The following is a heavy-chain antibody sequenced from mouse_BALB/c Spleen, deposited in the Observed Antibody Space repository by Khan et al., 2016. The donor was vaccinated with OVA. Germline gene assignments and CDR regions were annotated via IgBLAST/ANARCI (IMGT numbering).Heavy chain of an antibody. CDR1: GFTFTDYY. V-gene: IGHV7-3*02. CDR3: ARETVVDIYWYLDS. J-gene: IGHJ1*01. CDR2: IRNKANGYTT. D-gene: IGHD1-1*01. Sequence: EVELVESGGGLEQPGGSLRLSCATSGFTFTDYYMSWVRQPPGKALEWLGFIRNKANGYTTEYSASVKGRFTISRDNSQSIVYLQMNTLRAEDSATYYCARETVVDIYWYLDSWGAGTTVTVAS.